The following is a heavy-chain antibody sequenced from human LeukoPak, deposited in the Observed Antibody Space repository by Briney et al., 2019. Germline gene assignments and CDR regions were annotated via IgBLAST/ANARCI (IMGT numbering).Heavy chain of an antibody. CDR3: ARQNDYYDSSGAYYYGMDV. CDR1: GGSISSYY. CDR2: IYYSGST. J-gene: IGHJ6*02. Sequence: PSETLSLTCTVSGGSISSYYWSWIRQPPGKGLEWIGYIYYSGSTNYNPSLKSRVTISVDTSKNQFSLKLSSVTAADTAVYYCARQNDYYDSSGAYYYGMDVWGQGTTVTVSS. D-gene: IGHD3-22*01. V-gene: IGHV4-59*08.